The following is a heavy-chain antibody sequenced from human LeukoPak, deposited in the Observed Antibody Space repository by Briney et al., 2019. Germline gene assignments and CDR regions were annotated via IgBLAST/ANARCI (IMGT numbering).Heavy chain of an antibody. CDR3: ARDRAYSSGFDY. J-gene: IGHJ4*02. V-gene: IGHV4-59*12. Sequence: SETLSLTCTVSGGSISGYYWSWIRQPPGKGLEWIGYIYYSGSTYYNPSLKSRVTISVDTSKNQFSLKLSSVTAADTAVYYCARDRAYSSGFDYWGQGTLVTVSS. CDR1: GGSISGYY. CDR2: IYYSGST. D-gene: IGHD6-25*01.